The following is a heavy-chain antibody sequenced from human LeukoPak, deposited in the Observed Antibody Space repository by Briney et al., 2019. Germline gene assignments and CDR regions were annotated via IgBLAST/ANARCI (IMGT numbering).Heavy chain of an antibody. J-gene: IGHJ4*02. V-gene: IGHV3-7*01. CDR1: GFTFSSYA. Sequence: GGSLRLSCAASGFTFSSYAMSWVRQAPGKGLEWVANIKQDGSEKYYVDSVKGRFTISRDNAKNSLYLQMNSLRAEDTAVYYCARGDTYYDSRGYYDYWGQGTLVTVSS. D-gene: IGHD3-22*01. CDR3: ARGDTYYDSRGYYDY. CDR2: IKQDGSEK.